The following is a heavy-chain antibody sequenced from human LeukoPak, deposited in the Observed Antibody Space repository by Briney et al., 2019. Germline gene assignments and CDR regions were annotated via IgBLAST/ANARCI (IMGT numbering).Heavy chain of an antibody. CDR3: ARALAGAYGGSPDY. Sequence: PSETLSLTCTVSGGSISSSSYYWGWIRQPPGKGLERIGYIYYSGRTFYNPSLRTRVIISIDTSNHHFSLRLDSVTAADTAIYFCARALAGAYGGSPDYWGQGTLITVSS. CDR2: IYYSGRT. V-gene: IGHV4-61*05. D-gene: IGHD5-12*01. J-gene: IGHJ4*02. CDR1: GGSISSSSYY.